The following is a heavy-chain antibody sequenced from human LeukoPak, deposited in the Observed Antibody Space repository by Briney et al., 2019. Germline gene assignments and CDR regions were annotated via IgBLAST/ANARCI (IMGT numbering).Heavy chain of an antibody. J-gene: IGHJ4*02. V-gene: IGHV4-4*07. D-gene: IGHD6-19*01. Sequence: MTSETLSLTCTVSGGSISSYYWSWIRQPAGKGLEWIGRIYTSGSTNYNPSLKSRVTMSVDTSKNQFSLKLSSVTAADTAVYYCARGYSSGWYFDYWGQGTLVTVSS. CDR3: ARGYSSGWYFDY. CDR2: IYTSGST. CDR1: GGSISSYY.